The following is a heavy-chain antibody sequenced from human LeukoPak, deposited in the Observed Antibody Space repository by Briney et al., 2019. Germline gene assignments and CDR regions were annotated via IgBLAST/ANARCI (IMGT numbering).Heavy chain of an antibody. CDR1: GYTFTSYG. CDR2: ISAYNGNT. CDR3: ARIMTSNFDY. Sequence: ASVTVSCKSSGYTFTSYGISWVRQAPGQGHEWMGWISAYNGNTNYAQKLQGRVTMTTDTSTSTAYMELRSLRSDDTAVYYCARIMTSNFDYWGQGTLVTVSS. J-gene: IGHJ4*02. V-gene: IGHV1-18*01.